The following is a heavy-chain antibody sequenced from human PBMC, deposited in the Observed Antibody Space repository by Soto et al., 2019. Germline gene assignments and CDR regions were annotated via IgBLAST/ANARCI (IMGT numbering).Heavy chain of an antibody. CDR2: INPNSGGT. Sequence: GASVKVSCKASGYTFTGYYMHWVRQAPGQVLEWMGWINPNSGGTNYAQKFQGWVTMTRDTSISTAYMELSRLRSDDTAVYYCARDRSRIAVAGYYYYYGMDVWGQGTTVTVSS. V-gene: IGHV1-2*04. J-gene: IGHJ6*02. CDR1: GYTFTGYY. D-gene: IGHD6-19*01. CDR3: ARDRSRIAVAGYYYYYGMDV.